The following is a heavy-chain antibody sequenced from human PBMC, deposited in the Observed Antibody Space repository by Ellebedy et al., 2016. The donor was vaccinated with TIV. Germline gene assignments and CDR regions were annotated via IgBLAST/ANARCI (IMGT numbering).Heavy chain of an antibody. V-gene: IGHV3-49*03. CDR1: GFTFGDYG. J-gene: IGHJ5*02. CDR2: IRSRSYGGTA. CDR3: ATKRLGDLFP. D-gene: IGHD3-10*01. Sequence: PGGSLRLSCTASGFTFGDYGMTWFRQASGKGLEWVGFIRSRSYGGTADYAASVKGRFTISRDDSKSSAYLQMDSLKSEDTGVYYCATKRLGDLFPWGQGTLVTVSS.